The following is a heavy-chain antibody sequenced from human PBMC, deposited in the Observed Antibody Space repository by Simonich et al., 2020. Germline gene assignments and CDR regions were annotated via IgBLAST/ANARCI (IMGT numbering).Heavy chain of an antibody. J-gene: IGHJ6*02. CDR2: SWYDGSNK. CDR3: AKESTVSRWDYYYGMDV. Sequence: QVQLVESGGGVVQPGRSLRLSCAASGFTFSSYGMHWVRQAPGKCLKWGAVSWYDGSNKYYADSVKGRFTISRDNSKNTLYLQMNSLRAEDTAMYYCAKESTVSRWDYYYGMDVWGQGTTVTVSS. D-gene: IGHD4-17*01. CDR1: GFTFSSYG. V-gene: IGHV3-30*18.